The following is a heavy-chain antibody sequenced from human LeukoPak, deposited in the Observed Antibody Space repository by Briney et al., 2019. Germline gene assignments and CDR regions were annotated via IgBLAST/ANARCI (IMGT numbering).Heavy chain of an antibody. V-gene: IGHV5-51*01. Sequence: GESLKISCKASGYNFANYWIGWVRQMPGKGLEWMGIVYPGDSDTRYSPSFQGQVSFSVDMSITTAYLQWTSLAASDTAMYYCARHRPSGFLVDAFEIWGQGTMVTVSS. CDR3: ARHRPSGFLVDAFEI. J-gene: IGHJ3*02. CDR1: GYNFANYW. CDR2: VYPGDSDT. D-gene: IGHD6-25*01.